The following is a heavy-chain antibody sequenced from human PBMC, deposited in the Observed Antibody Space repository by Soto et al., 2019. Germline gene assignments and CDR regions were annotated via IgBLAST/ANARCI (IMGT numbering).Heavy chain of an antibody. CDR2: IYYSGST. D-gene: IGHD2-2*01. V-gene: IGHV4-30-4*01. CDR3: ASRYCISTSCYGGFNYGMDV. CDR1: GGSISSGDYY. Sequence: QVQLQESGPGLVKPSQTLSLTCTVSGGSISSGDYYWSWIRQPPGKGLEWIGYIYYSGSTYYNPSLKSRVTISVDTSNNQFSLKLSSATAADTAVYYCASRYCISTSCYGGFNYGMDVWGQGTTVTVSS. J-gene: IGHJ6*02.